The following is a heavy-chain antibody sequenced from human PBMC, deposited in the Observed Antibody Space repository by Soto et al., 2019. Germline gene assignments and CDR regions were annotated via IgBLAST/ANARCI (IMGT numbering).Heavy chain of an antibody. CDR1: GGTFSSYA. V-gene: IGHV1-69*05. J-gene: IGHJ3*02. Sequence: QVQLVQSGAEVKKPGSSVKVSCKASGGTFSSYAISWVRQAPGQGLEWMGGIIPIFGTANYAQKFQGRVTITSDESTRTAYMELSSLRSEDTAVYYCATSYTNIVLVPAAMASAFDIWGQGTMVTVSS. CDR3: ATSYTNIVLVPAAMASAFDI. CDR2: IIPIFGTA. D-gene: IGHD2-2*01.